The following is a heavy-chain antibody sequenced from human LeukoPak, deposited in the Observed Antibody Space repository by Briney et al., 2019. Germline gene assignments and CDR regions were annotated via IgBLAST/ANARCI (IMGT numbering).Heavy chain of an antibody. Sequence: PSETLSLTCTVSGGSISSYYWSWIRQPPGKGLEWIGYIYYSGSTNYNPSLKSRVTISVDTSKNQFSLKLSSVTAADTAVYYCARYSSSWYGVDCWGQGTLVTVSS. CDR2: IYYSGST. CDR1: GGSISSYY. CDR3: ARYSSSWYGVDC. D-gene: IGHD6-13*01. V-gene: IGHV4-59*01. J-gene: IGHJ4*02.